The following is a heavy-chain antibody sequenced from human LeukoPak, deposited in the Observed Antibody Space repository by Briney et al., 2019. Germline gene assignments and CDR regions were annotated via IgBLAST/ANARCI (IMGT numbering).Heavy chain of an antibody. V-gene: IGHV4-59*01. CDR2: IYYSGST. D-gene: IGHD3-3*01. CDR1: GGSISSYY. Sequence: SETLSLTCTVSGGSISSYYWSWIRQPPGKGLEWIGYIYYSGSTNYNPSLKSRVTISVDTSKNQFSLKLSSVTAADTAVYYCAGGANYDFWSGPVFDYWGQGTLVTVSS. CDR3: AGGANYDFWSGPVFDY. J-gene: IGHJ4*02.